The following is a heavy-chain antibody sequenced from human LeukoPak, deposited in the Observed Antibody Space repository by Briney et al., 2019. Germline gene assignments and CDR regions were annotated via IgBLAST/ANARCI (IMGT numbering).Heavy chain of an antibody. CDR3: ARGRYGDYERYFDY. V-gene: IGHV4-34*01. D-gene: IGHD4-17*01. Sequence: SETLSLTCAVYGGSFRGYYWSWIRQPPGKGLEWIGEINHSGSTNYNPSLKSRVTISVDTSENQFSLKLSSVTAADTAVYSCARGRYGDYERYFDYWGQGTLVTVSS. J-gene: IGHJ4*02. CDR2: INHSGST. CDR1: GGSFRGYY.